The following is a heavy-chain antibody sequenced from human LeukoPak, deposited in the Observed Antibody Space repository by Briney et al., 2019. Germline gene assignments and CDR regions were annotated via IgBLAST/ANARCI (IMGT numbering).Heavy chain of an antibody. CDR1: GGSISSYY. J-gene: IGHJ4*02. V-gene: IGHV4-59*08. CDR2: IYYNGGT. Sequence: SETLSLTCTVSGGSISSYYWSWIRQPPGKGLEWIGYIYYNGGTNYNPSLKSRVTISVDTSRNQFFLKVSSVTAADTAVYFCARLGFSSTWYSFIWGQGTLVTVSS. D-gene: IGHD6-13*01. CDR3: ARLGFSSTWYSFI.